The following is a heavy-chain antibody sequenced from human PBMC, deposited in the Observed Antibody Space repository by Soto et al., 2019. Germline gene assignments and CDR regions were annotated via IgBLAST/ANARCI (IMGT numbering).Heavy chain of an antibody. CDR3: ARGVTGNYFDY. CDR2: IVPIFGTA. CDR1: GGTFSSYA. Sequence: QVQLVQSGAEVKKPGSSVKVSCKASGGTFSSYAISWVRQAPGQGLEWMGGIVPIFGTAKYAQKFQGRVTITADESTSTAYMELSSLRSDDTAVYYCARGVTGNYFDYWGQGPLVTVSS. V-gene: IGHV1-69*01. J-gene: IGHJ4*02.